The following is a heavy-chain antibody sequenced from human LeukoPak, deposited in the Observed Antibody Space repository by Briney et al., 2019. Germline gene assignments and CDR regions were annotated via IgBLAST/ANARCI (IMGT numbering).Heavy chain of an antibody. CDR2: INHSGST. CDR3: AREGYSSSWFYFDY. D-gene: IGHD6-13*01. V-gene: IGHV4-34*01. CDR1: GGSFSDYY. Sequence: SETLSLTCAVYGGSFSDYYWSWIRQPPGKGPEWIGEINHSGSTNYNPSLKSRVTISVDTSRTQFSLKLSSVTAADTAVYYCAREGYSSSWFYFDYWGQGTLVTVSS. J-gene: IGHJ4*02.